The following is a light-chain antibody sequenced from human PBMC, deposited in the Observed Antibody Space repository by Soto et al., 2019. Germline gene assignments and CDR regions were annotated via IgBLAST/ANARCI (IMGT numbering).Light chain of an antibody. V-gene: IGKV3-15*01. J-gene: IGKJ2*02. Sequence: EIVMTQSPATLSVSPGERATLSCRASQSVSSNLAWYQQKPGQAPRLLIYGASTRATGIPARFSGSGSGTEFPLTISSLQSEDFAVYYCQQYNNWPPSGTFGQGTKLEIK. CDR2: GAS. CDR3: QQYNNWPPSGT. CDR1: QSVSSN.